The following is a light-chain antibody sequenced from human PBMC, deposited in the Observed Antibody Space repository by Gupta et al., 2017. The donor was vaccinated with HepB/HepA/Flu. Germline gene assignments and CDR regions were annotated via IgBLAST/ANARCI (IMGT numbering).Light chain of an antibody. V-gene: IGLV1-40*01. CDR2: GNS. CDR1: SSNVGAGYD. CDR3: QSYDSSLSGPVV. Sequence: QSVLTQPPSVSGAPGQRFTISCTGSSSNVGAGYDVRWYQQLPVTAPKLLLYGNSNRPSGVPAQFSASKSGTSASLAITGLQAEDEADYYCQSYDSSLSGPVVFGGGTKLTVL. J-gene: IGLJ2*01.